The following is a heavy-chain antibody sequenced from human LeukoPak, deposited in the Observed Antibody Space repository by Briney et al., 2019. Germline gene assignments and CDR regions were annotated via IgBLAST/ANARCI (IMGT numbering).Heavy chain of an antibody. CDR2: IFYTGNT. CDR1: GVSIYTYY. J-gene: IGHJ4*02. D-gene: IGHD1-26*01. Sequence: SETLFLTCTVSGVSIYTYYWNWIRQPPGKGLEYIGHIFYTGNTNYNPSLKSRVTISLDTSKNQFSLKVSSVTAADTAVYYCATGRSPRYYDYWGQGILVAVSS. V-gene: IGHV4-59*01. CDR3: ATGRSPRYYDY.